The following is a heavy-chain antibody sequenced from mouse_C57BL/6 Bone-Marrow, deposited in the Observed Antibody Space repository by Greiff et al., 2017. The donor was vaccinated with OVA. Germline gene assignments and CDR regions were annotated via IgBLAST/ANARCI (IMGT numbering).Heavy chain of an antibody. CDR2: FYPGSGSI. V-gene: IGHV1-62-2*01. J-gene: IGHJ3*01. D-gene: IGHD2-5*01. Sequence: VHLVESGAELVKPGASVKLSCKASGYTFTEYTIHWVKQRSGQGLEWIGWFYPGSGSIKYNEKFKDKATLTADKSSSTVYMELSRLTSEDSAVYFCARHEDRNYGFAYWGQGTLVTVSA. CDR1: GYTFTEYT. CDR3: ARHEDRNYGFAY.